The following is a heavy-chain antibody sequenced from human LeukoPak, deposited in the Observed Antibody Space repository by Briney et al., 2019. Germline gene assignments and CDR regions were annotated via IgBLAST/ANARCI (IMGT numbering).Heavy chain of an antibody. CDR2: IKQVGSEK. D-gene: IGHD5-24*01. V-gene: IGHV3-7*04. CDR1: GFTFSSYW. J-gene: IGHJ4*02. Sequence: GESLRLSCTASGFTFSSYWMNWVRQAPGKGLEWVANIKQVGSEKYYVDSVKGRFTISRDNAKKSLYLQMNSLRAEDTAVYYCARETEMANLDYWGQGTLVTPSS. CDR3: ARETEMANLDY.